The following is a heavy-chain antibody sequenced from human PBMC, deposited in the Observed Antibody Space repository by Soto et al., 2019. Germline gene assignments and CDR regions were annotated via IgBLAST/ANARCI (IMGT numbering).Heavy chain of an antibody. CDR1: GYTVTGYY. Sequence: QVQLVQSGAEVKKPRASVKVSCKASGYTVTGYYMHWVRQAPAQGLEWMGWINPNSGGTNYAQKFQGWGTMTRDTSISTAYMEPSRLRSDVTAVYYCARGGLYGDPDYWGQGTLVTVSS. CDR3: ARGGLYGDPDY. J-gene: IGHJ4*02. V-gene: IGHV1-2*04. CDR2: INPNSGGT. D-gene: IGHD4-17*01.